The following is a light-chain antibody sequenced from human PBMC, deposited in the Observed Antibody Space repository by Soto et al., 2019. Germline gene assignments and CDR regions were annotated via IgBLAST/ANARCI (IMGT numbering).Light chain of an antibody. CDR2: VAS. Sequence: EVVLTQSTATLSVSPGERATLSCRASQSVSTSLAWYQQKPGQAPRLLIFVASTRATGIPARFSGSGSGTEFTLTISSLQSEDFAVYYCQQDYNWPWTFGQGTKVEIK. V-gene: IGKV3-15*01. CDR1: QSVSTS. CDR3: QQDYNWPWT. J-gene: IGKJ1*01.